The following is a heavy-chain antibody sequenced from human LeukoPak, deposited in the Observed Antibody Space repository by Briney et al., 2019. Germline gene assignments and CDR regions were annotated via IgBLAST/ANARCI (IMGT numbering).Heavy chain of an antibody. CDR3: ARVEYCSSTSCYYFDY. D-gene: IGHD2-2*01. Sequence: PGGSLSLSCAASGFTFSSYSMNWVRQAPGKGLEWVSSISSSSSYIYYADSVKGRFTISRDNAKNSLYLQMNSLRAEDTAVYYCARVEYCSSTSCYYFDYWGQGTLVTVSS. V-gene: IGHV3-21*01. CDR2: ISSSSSYI. CDR1: GFTFSSYS. J-gene: IGHJ4*02.